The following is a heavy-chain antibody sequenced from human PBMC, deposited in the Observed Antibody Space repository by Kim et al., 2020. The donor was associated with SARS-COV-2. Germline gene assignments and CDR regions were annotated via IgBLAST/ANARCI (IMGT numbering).Heavy chain of an antibody. J-gene: IGHJ6*01. D-gene: IGHD2-2*01. V-gene: IGHV3-74*01. Sequence: GGSLRLSCAASGFTFSSYCMNWVRQAPGKGLEWVSRINSSGSSTIYAAAVKSGRIISSNNDNKNSLLLMNSLRADDAAADYCGGSGTSCDGWGNESTV. CDR1: GFTFSSYC. CDR3: GGSGTSCDG. CDR2: INSSGSST.